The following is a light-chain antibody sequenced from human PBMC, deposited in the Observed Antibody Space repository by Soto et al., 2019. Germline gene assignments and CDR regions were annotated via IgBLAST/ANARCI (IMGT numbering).Light chain of an antibody. CDR1: QSVSSN. Sequence: EIVMTQSPANLSVSPGERATLSCRASQSVSSNLAWYQQKPGQAPRLLIYAASTRATGIPARFSGSGSGTEFTLTISSLQSEDFVVYYCQQYNDWLRGTFGQGTKVEIK. V-gene: IGKV3-15*01. CDR3: QQYNDWLRGT. J-gene: IGKJ1*01. CDR2: AAS.